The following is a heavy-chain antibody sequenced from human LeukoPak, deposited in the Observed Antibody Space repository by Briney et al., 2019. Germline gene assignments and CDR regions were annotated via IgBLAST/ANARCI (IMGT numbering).Heavy chain of an antibody. J-gene: IGHJ4*02. CDR1: GGSIYSYY. V-gene: IGHV4-59*01. CDR3: ARGAYSGYSFDY. Sequence: PSETLSLTCTVSGGSIYSYYWTWIRQSPGKGLEWIGYIYDSGSTNYNPSLKSRLTLSVDVSKNQFSLKLSPVTAADTAVYYCARGAYSGYSFDYWGQGTLVTVSS. CDR2: IYDSGST. D-gene: IGHD5-12*01.